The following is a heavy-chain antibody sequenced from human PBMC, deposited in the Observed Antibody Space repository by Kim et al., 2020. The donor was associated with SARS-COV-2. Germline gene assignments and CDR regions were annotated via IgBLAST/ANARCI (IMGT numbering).Heavy chain of an antibody. CDR1: GGSISSSSYY. CDR3: ARLSGPRRFGESLDY. V-gene: IGHV4-39*01. D-gene: IGHD3-10*01. J-gene: IGHJ4*02. Sequence: SETLSLTCTVSGGSISSSSYYWGWIRQPPGKGLEWIGSIYYSGSTYYNPSLKSRVTISVDTSKNQFSLKLSSVTAADTAVYYCARLSGPRRFGESLDYWGQGTLVTVSS. CDR2: IYYSGST.